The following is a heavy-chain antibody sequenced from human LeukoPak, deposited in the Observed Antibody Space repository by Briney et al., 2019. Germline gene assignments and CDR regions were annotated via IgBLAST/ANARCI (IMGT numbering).Heavy chain of an antibody. CDR1: GFTFSGSA. CDR2: IRSKANSYAT. Sequence: GGSLRLSCAASGFTFSGSAMRWVSQASGNGMGWVGRIRSKANSYATAYAASVKGRFTISRDDSKNTAYLQMNGLKTEDTAVYYCTRPPGYCSGGSCYSGHDAFDIWGQGTMVTVSS. CDR3: TRPPGYCSGGSCYSGHDAFDI. V-gene: IGHV3-73*01. D-gene: IGHD2-15*01. J-gene: IGHJ3*02.